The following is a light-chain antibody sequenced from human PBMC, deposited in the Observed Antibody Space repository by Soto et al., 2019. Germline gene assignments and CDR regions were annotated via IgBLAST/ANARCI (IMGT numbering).Light chain of an antibody. CDR2: DVS. J-gene: IGLJ1*01. CDR1: SIDVGSYNY. CDR3: CSYAGSYTLYV. Sequence: QSALTQPRSVSGSPGQSVTISCTGTSIDVGSYNYVSWYQQHPGKAPKLMIYDVSKRPSGVPDRFSGSKSGNTASLTISGLQAEDEADYYCCSYAGSYTLYVFGTGTKLTVL. V-gene: IGLV2-11*01.